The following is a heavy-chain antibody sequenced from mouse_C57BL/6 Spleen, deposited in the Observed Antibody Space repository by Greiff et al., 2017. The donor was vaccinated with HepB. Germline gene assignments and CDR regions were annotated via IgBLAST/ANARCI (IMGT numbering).Heavy chain of an antibody. D-gene: IGHD2-4*01. V-gene: IGHV1-55*01. CDR1: GYTFTSYW. CDR2: IYPGSGST. Sequence: QVQLKQPGAELVKPGASVKMSCKASGYTFTSYWITWVKQRPGQGLEWIGDIYPGSGSTNYNEKFKSKATLTVDTSSSTAYMQLSSLTSEDSAVYYCARRDIYDYEDYAMDYWGQGTSVTVSS. CDR3: ARRDIYDYEDYAMDY. J-gene: IGHJ4*01.